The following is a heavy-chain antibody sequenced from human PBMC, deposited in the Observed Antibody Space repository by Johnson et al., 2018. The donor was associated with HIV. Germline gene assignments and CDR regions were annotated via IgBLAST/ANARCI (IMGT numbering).Heavy chain of an antibody. D-gene: IGHD1-26*01. CDR3: ATGRYSGSYSSYAFDI. Sequence: VQLVESGGGLVQPGGSLRLSCAASGFTFSSYAMHWVRQAPGKGLEYVSAISSNGGSTYYANSVKGRFTISRDNSKNTLNLQMGSLRAEDMAVYYCATGRYSGSYSSYAFDIWGQGTMVTVSS. J-gene: IGHJ3*02. CDR1: GFTFSSYA. CDR2: ISSNGGST. V-gene: IGHV3-64*01.